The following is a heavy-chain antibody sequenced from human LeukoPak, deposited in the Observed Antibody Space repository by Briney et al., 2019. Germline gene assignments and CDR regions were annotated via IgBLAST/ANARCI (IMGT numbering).Heavy chain of an antibody. V-gene: IGHV6-1*01. CDR3: ARGGREYQLLWYYYYYMDV. J-gene: IGHJ6*03. CDR1: GDSVSSNSAA. D-gene: IGHD2-2*01. CDR2: TYYRSKWYN. Sequence: SQTLSVTCAISGDSVSSNSAAWNWIRQSPSRGLEWLGRTYYRSKWYNDYAVSVKSRITINPDTSKNQFSLQLNSVTPEDTAVYYCARGGREYQLLWYYYYYMDVWGKGTTVTVSS.